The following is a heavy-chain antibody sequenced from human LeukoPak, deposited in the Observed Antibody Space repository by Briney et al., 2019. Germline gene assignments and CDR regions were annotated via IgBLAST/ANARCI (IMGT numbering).Heavy chain of an antibody. CDR1: GFTVSSNY. V-gene: IGHV3-23*01. CDR3: ARDHLRGLELRRYMDV. D-gene: IGHD1-7*01. J-gene: IGHJ6*03. Sequence: PGGSLRLSCAASGFTVSSNYMSWVRQAPGKGLEWVSAISGSGGSTYYADSVKGRFTISRDNSKNTLYLQMNSLRAEDTAVYYCARDHLRGLELRRYMDVWGKGTTVTVSS. CDR2: ISGSGGST.